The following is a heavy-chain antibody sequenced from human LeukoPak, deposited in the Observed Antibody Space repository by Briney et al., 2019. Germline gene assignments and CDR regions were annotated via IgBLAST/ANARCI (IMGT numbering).Heavy chain of an antibody. CDR3: AREPRLWYFDL. D-gene: IGHD6-25*01. J-gene: IGHJ2*01. Sequence: TSETLSLTCTVSGGSISSGGYYWSWIRQHPGKGLEWIGYIYYSGSTNYNPSLKSRVTISVDTSKNQFSLKLSSVTAADTAVYYCAREPRLWYFDLWGRGTLVTVSS. CDR2: IYYSGST. CDR1: GGSISSGGYY. V-gene: IGHV4-61*08.